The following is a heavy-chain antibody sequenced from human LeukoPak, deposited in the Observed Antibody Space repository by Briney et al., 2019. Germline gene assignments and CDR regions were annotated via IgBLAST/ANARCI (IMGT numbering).Heavy chain of an antibody. V-gene: IGHV3-30*18. CDR1: GFTFSSYA. CDR3: AKTKGYSYGYYFDY. CDR2: MSYDGFNK. Sequence: GGSLRLSCAASGFTFSSYAMHWVRQSLGKGLEWVAVMSYDGFNKYYADSVKGRFTISRDNSKNTLYLQMNSLRAEDTAVYYCAKTKGYSYGYYFDYWGQGTQVTVSS. J-gene: IGHJ4*02. D-gene: IGHD5-18*01.